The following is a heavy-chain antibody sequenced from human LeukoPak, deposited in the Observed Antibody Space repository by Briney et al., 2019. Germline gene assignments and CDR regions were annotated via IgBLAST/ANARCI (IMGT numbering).Heavy chain of an antibody. CDR3: AKAPWYYYGSGSYLLGSPLDY. CDR2: ISGSGGST. CDR1: GFTFSSYA. V-gene: IGHV3-23*01. D-gene: IGHD3-10*01. J-gene: IGHJ4*02. Sequence: GGSLRLSCAASGFTFSSYAMSWVRQAPGKGLEWVSAISGSGGSTYYADSVKGRFTISRDNSKNTLYLQMNSLRAEDTAVYYCAKAPWYYYGSGSYLLGSPLDYWGQGTLVTVSS.